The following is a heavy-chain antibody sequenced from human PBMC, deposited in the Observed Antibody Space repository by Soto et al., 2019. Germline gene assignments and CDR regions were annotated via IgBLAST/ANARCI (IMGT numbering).Heavy chain of an antibody. D-gene: IGHD6-19*01. CDR2: IIPVFGTT. J-gene: IGHJ6*02. CDR3: AGGVVAGTPLISSHYGLDV. V-gene: IGHV1-69*15. Sequence: QVQLVQSGAELKKPGSSVKVSCKASGGTFSTYAITWVRQAPGQGLEWMGRIIPVFGTTDYAQKFQGRVTISAEEATGTGYVEMSGLRSEDTAVYYCAGGVVAGTPLISSHYGLDVWGQGTPVTVSS. CDR1: GGTFSTYA.